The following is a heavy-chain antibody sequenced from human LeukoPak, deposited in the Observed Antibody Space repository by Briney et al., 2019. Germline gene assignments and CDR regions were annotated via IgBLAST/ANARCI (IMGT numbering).Heavy chain of an antibody. CDR1: GFTFSSYS. V-gene: IGHV3-21*01. Sequence: GGSLRLSCAASGFTFSSYSMNWVRQAPGKGLEWVSSISSSSYIYYADSVKGRFTISRDNAKNSLYLQMNSLRAEDTAVYYCARARVAGSYPRLDYWGQGTLVTVSS. CDR3: ARARVAGSYPRLDY. D-gene: IGHD1-26*01. CDR2: ISSSSYI. J-gene: IGHJ4*02.